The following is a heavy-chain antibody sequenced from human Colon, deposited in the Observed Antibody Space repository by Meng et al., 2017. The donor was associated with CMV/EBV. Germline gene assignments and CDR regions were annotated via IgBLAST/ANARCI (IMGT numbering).Heavy chain of an antibody. J-gene: IGHJ4*02. CDR1: GFTFSSYW. CDR2: IKQDGSEK. Sequence: GGSLRLSRAASGFTFSSYWMNWVRQAPGKGLEWVANIKQDGSEKNYADSVKGRFTISRDNAQNSMYLQMTSLRVEDTSIYYCMTPTGSSDYWGQGTLVTVSS. V-gene: IGHV3-7*01. CDR3: MTPTGSSDY. D-gene: IGHD6-6*01.